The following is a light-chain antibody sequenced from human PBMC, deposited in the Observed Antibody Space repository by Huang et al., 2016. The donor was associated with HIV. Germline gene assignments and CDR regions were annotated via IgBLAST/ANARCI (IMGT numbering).Light chain of an antibody. J-gene: IGKJ2*01. Sequence: ERVMTQSPDTLSVSPGERATLYGRASQYVSSNLAWYQQNPGQAPRLLVYGASTRVIDIPARFSGSGSGTEFTLTISSLQSEDSAVYYCQQYNNWPRTFGQGTKLEIK. CDR3: QQYNNWPRT. CDR1: QYVSSN. V-gene: IGKV3-15*01. CDR2: GAS.